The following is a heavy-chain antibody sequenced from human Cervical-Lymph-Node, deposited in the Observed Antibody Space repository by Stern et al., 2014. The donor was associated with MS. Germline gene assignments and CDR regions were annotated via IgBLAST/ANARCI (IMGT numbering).Heavy chain of an antibody. V-gene: IGHV3-53*01. CDR1: GFTVSRDY. CDR3: ARDTSSPERSDW. D-gene: IGHD1-1*01. J-gene: IGHJ4*02. Sequence: EDQLVESGGGVIQPGGSLRLSCTASGFTVSRDYMTGVRQAPGKGLAWVSLITKVGSPFYTDTVKGRFTISRDDSKNTVYLHMTSLRAEDTAMYYCARDTSSPERSDWWGQGTLVTVSS. CDR2: ITKVGSP.